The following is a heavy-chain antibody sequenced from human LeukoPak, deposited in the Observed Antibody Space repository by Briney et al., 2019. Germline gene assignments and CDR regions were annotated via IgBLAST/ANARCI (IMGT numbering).Heavy chain of an antibody. CDR1: GFAISEHA. CDR2: IRYDGSME. J-gene: IGHJ4*02. D-gene: IGHD3-22*01. CDR3: ARGAQYSSFQN. Sequence: PGGSLRLSCAASGFAISEHAIHWIRQAPGKGLDWVSFIRYDGSMEYYAASVKGRFTISRDVSKNVVFLQMDSLGIDDAAIYFCARGAQYSSFQNWGQGTLVAVSS. V-gene: IGHV3-30*02.